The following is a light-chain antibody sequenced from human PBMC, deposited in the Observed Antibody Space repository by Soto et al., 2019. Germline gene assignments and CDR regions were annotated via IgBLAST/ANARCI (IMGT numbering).Light chain of an antibody. J-gene: IGLJ2*01. CDR1: SSDVGAYDF. CDR3: SAYTTSSALVV. V-gene: IGLV2-14*01. Sequence: QSVLTQPASVSGSPGQSITISCSGTSSDVGAYDFVSWYQQHPGKAPKLMIFEVSHRPSGVSRRFSGSKSGNMASLTISGLQAEDEADYYCSAYTTSSALVVFGGGTKVTVL. CDR2: EVS.